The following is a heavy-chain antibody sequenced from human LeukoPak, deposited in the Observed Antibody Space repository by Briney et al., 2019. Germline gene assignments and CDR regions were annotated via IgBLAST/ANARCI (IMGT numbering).Heavy chain of an antibody. D-gene: IGHD6-19*01. CDR2: INSDGSST. Sequence: GGSLRLSCAASGFTFSSYWMHWVRQAPGKGLVWVSRINSDGSSTSYADSVKGRFTISRDNAKNTLYLQMNSLRAEDTAVYYCARGLTYSSGRYWYYYGMDVWGQGTTVTVSS. CDR1: GFTFSSYW. V-gene: IGHV3-74*01. CDR3: ARGLTYSSGRYWYYYGMDV. J-gene: IGHJ6*02.